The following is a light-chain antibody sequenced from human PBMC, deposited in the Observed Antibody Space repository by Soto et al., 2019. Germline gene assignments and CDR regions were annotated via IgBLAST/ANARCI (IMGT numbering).Light chain of an antibody. CDR3: QQYGSSPGT. V-gene: IGKV3-20*01. J-gene: IGKJ1*01. Sequence: EIVLTQSPGTLSSSPGERATLSCRASQSVTSNYLAWYQHKPGQAPRLLFFGASIRATGLPDRFSGGGSGTDFTLTISRLEPEDFAVYYCQQYGSSPGTFGQGTKVEIK. CDR2: GAS. CDR1: QSVTSNY.